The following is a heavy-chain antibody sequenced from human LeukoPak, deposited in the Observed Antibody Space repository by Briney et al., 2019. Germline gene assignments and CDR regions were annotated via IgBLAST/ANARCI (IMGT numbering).Heavy chain of an antibody. CDR3: ARGPPSDYDFWSGYYTRAPFQLDY. CDR1: GYTFTDYY. J-gene: IGHJ4*02. V-gene: IGHV1-2*02. CDR2: INPNSGGT. Sequence: ASVKVSCKASGYTFTDYYINWVRQAPGQGLEWIGWINPNSGGTNYAQKFQGRVTMTRDTSISTAYMELSRLRSDDTAVYYCARGPPSDYDFWSGYYTRAPFQLDYWGQGTLVTVSS. D-gene: IGHD3-3*01.